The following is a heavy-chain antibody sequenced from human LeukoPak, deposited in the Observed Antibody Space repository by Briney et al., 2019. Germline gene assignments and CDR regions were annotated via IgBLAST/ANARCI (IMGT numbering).Heavy chain of an antibody. V-gene: IGHV3-30*02. CDR1: GFTFSSYG. Sequence: GGSLRLSCAASGFTFSSYGMHWVRQAPGKGLEWVAFIRYDGSNKYYADSVKGRFTISRDNSKNTLYLHVNSLRPEDTAVYYCASSLLWFGELVEWGQGTLVTVSS. J-gene: IGHJ4*02. CDR2: IRYDGSNK. D-gene: IGHD3-10*01. CDR3: ASSLLWFGELVE.